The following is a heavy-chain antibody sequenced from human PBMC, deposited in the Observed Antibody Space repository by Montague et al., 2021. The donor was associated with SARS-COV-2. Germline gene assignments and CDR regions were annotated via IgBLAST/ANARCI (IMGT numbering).Heavy chain of an antibody. V-gene: IGHV4-34*01. D-gene: IGHD3-22*01. CDR3: ARGWIEASMIVVVLTGASYYMDV. CDR1: GGSFSGHY. J-gene: IGHJ6*03. Sequence: SETLSLTCAVYGGSFSGHYWSWIRQPPGKGPEWIGEINNSGSTNYNPSLKSRVTISVDTSKNQFSLKLHSVTAADTAVYYCARGWIEASMIVVVLTGASYYMDVWGKGTTVTVSS. CDR2: INNSGST.